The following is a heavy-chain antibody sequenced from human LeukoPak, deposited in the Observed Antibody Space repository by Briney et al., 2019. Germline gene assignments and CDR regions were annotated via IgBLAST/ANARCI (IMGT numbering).Heavy chain of an antibody. CDR3: ARGAYLLRLVPAAYYYCYGMDV. CDR2: INHSGST. D-gene: IGHD2-2*01. Sequence: PSETLSLTCAVYGGSFSGYYWSWIRQPPGKGLEWIGEINHSGSTNYNPSLKSRVTISVDTSKNQFSLKLSSVTAADTAVYYCARGAYLLRLVPAAYYYCYGMDVWGQGTTVTVSS. V-gene: IGHV4-34*01. J-gene: IGHJ6*02. CDR1: GGSFSGYY.